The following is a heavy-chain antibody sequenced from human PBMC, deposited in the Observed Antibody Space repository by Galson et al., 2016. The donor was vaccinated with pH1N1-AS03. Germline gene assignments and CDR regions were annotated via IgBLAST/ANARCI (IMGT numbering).Heavy chain of an antibody. CDR1: GFNFNSHG. Sequence: SLRLSCAASGFNFNSHGMHWVRQTPGKGLEWVAFIQSDGSNKYYADSVKGRFTISRDKYTNTLYLQMSTLRPEDTGIYYCGKGNVLGSGRFGVDFWGQGTLVTVSS. CDR3: GKGNVLGSGRFGVDF. V-gene: IGHV3-30*02. CDR2: IQSDGSNK. J-gene: IGHJ4*02. D-gene: IGHD6-19*01.